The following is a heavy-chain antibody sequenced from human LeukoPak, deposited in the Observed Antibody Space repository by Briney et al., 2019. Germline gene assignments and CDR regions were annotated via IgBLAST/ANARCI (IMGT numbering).Heavy chain of an antibody. CDR1: GYTFTSYY. Sequence: ASVKVSCKASGYTFTSYYMHWVRQAPGQGLEWMGIINPSGGSTSYAQKFQGRVTMTRDMSTSAVYMELSSLRSEDTAVYYCARTAMTTVVTSNWFDPWGQGTLVTVSS. D-gene: IGHD4-23*01. V-gene: IGHV1-46*01. J-gene: IGHJ5*02. CDR2: INPSGGST. CDR3: ARTAMTTVVTSNWFDP.